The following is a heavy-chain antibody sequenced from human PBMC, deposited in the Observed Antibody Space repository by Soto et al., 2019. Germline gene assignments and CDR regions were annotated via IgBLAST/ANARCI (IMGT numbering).Heavy chain of an antibody. J-gene: IGHJ4*02. CDR3: AKGRTYFDF. V-gene: IGHV3-23*01. Sequence: EVVLLQSGGDLVQPGGSLRLSCAASGFTFSDYAMTWVRQAPGKGLEWVSAISDGDGDTHYADSVRGRFVISRDNSKNTLFLEMNSLRAEDAAVYYCAKGRTYFDFWGQGSLVTVSS. CDR2: ISDGDGDT. CDR1: GFTFSDYA.